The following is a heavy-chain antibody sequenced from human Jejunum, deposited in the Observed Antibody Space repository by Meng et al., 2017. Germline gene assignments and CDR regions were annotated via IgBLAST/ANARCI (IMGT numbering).Heavy chain of an antibody. CDR2: IYWDDDK. V-gene: IGHV2-5*02. CDR3: THRREDPRSAFYYLDY. CDR1: GVSLSSTGVS. J-gene: IGHJ4*02. Sequence: QITLKESGPTLVKPTQTLTLTCSLSGVSLSSTGVSVGWIRQPPGKALEWLALIYWDDDKRYNPSLMSRLTITKDTSMNHVVLTMTNIDPVDTGTYYCTHRREDPRSAFYYLDYWGRGTLFTVSS. D-gene: IGHD2-15*01.